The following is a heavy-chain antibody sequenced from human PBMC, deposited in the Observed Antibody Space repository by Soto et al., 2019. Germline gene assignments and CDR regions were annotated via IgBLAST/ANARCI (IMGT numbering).Heavy chain of an antibody. J-gene: IGHJ4*02. CDR2: ISYDGSNK. D-gene: IGHD6-19*01. V-gene: IGHV3-30*18. CDR1: GFTFSSYG. Sequence: GGSLRLSCAASGFTFSSYGMRWVRQAPGKGLEWVAVISYDGSNKYYADSVKGRFTISRDNSKNTLYLQMNSLRAEDTAVYYCAKVRDSSGWYGYFDYWGQGTLVTVSS. CDR3: AKVRDSSGWYGYFDY.